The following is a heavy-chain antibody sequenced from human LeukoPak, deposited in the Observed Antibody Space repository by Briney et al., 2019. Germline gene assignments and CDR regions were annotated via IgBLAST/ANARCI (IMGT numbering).Heavy chain of an antibody. CDR2: INPSGGST. D-gene: IGHD4-23*01. Sequence: ASVKVSCKASGYTFTNYYMHWVRQAPGHGLEWMGIINPSGGSTNYAQKFQGRVTMTRDMSMSTVYMELSSLRSEDTAVYYCARDRATVVVSWAFDIWGQGTMVTVSS. CDR3: ARDRATVVVSWAFDI. V-gene: IGHV1-46*01. CDR1: GYTFTNYY. J-gene: IGHJ3*02.